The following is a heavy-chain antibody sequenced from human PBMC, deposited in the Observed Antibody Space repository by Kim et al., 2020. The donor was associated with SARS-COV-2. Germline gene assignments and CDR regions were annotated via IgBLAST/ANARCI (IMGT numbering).Heavy chain of an antibody. D-gene: IGHD2-8*01. CDR2: IKQDGSEK. CDR1: GFTFDNHW. V-gene: IGHV3-7*01. CDR3: ARDGLYCTNYDCKGDAF. Sequence: GGSLRLSCAASGFTFDNHWMTWVRQAPGRGLEWVANIKQDGSEKYYLDSVKGRFTISRDNAKNSLYLQMSSLRAEDTAIYYCARDGLYCTNYDCKGDAF. J-gene: IGHJ3*01.